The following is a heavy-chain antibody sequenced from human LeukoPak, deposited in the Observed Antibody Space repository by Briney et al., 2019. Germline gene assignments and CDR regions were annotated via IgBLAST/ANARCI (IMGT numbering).Heavy chain of an antibody. CDR3: AKTGPPKYSGYDYEAPFDY. CDR2: ITNSGNSK. Sequence: GGSLRLSCAASEFTFSSYSMNWVRQAPGKGLEWVSYITNSGNSKSYADSVKGRFTISRDNSKNTLYLQMNSLRAEDTAVYYCAKTGPPKYSGYDYEAPFDYWGQGTLVTVSS. V-gene: IGHV3-48*01. CDR1: EFTFSSYS. D-gene: IGHD5-12*01. J-gene: IGHJ4*02.